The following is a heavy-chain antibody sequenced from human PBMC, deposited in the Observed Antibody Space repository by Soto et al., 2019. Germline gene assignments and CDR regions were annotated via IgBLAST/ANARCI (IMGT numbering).Heavy chain of an antibody. D-gene: IGHD2-15*01. J-gene: IGHJ6*02. CDR3: AKDSYRRTCWPPHGMDV. Sequence: PGGSLRLCCAASAFTFSSYALSWARQAPGKGLEWVSAISGSGGSTYYADSVKGRFTISRDNSMNTLYLPMNSLRAEDTAVYYCAKDSYRRTCWPPHGMDVWGHGRTATVSS. V-gene: IGHV3-23*01. CDR1: AFTFSSYA. CDR2: ISGSGGST.